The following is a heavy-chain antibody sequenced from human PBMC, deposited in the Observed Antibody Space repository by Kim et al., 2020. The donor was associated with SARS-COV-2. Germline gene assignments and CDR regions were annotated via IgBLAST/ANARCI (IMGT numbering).Heavy chain of an antibody. CDR2: ISAYNGNT. Sequence: ASVKVSCKASGYTFTSYGISWVRQAPGQGLEWMGWISAYNGNTNYAQKLQGRVTITTDTSTSTAYIELRSLRSDDTAVYYCARDTSSIAAAGTGGGYNWFDPWGQGTLVTVSS. V-gene: IGHV1-18*04. CDR1: GYTFTSYG. J-gene: IGHJ5*02. D-gene: IGHD6-13*01. CDR3: ARDTSSIAAAGTGGGYNWFDP.